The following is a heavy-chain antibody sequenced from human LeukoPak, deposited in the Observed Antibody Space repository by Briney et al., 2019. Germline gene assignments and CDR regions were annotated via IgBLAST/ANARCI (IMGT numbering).Heavy chain of an antibody. Sequence: GASVKVSCKASGGTFSSYAISWVRQVPGQGLEWMGGIIPIFGTANYAQKFQGRVTITADESTSTAYMELSSLRSEDTAVYYCARGRYSSSWYVWWFDPWGQGTLVTVSS. CDR2: IIPIFGTA. CDR1: GGTFSSYA. CDR3: ARGRYSSSWYVWWFDP. J-gene: IGHJ5*02. V-gene: IGHV1-69*13. D-gene: IGHD6-13*01.